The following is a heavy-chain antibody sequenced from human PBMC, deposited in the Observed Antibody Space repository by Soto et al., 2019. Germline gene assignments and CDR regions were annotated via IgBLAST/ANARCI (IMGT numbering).Heavy chain of an antibody. CDR2: ISAYNGNT. J-gene: IGHJ6*02. V-gene: IGHV1-18*01. CDR1: GYTFTSYG. Sequence: GASVKVSCKASGYTFTSYGISWVRQAPGQGVEWMGWISAYNGNTNYAQKLQGRVTMTTDTSTSTAYMELRSLRSDDTAVYYCAGDTSYSHYYYYGMDVWGQGTTVTVS. D-gene: IGHD4-4*01. CDR3: AGDTSYSHYYYYGMDV.